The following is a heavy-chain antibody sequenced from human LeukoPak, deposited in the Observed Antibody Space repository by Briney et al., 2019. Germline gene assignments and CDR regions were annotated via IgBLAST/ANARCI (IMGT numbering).Heavy chain of an antibody. CDR2: ISSSSSYI. Sequence: TPGGSLRLSCAASGFTFSSYSMNWVRQAPGKGLEWVSSISSSSSYIYYADSVKGRFTISRDNSKNTLYLQMNSLRAEDTAVYYCARGYSSGHDAFDIWGQGTMVTVSS. D-gene: IGHD6-19*01. CDR3: ARGYSSGHDAFDI. CDR1: GFTFSSYS. V-gene: IGHV3-21*01. J-gene: IGHJ3*02.